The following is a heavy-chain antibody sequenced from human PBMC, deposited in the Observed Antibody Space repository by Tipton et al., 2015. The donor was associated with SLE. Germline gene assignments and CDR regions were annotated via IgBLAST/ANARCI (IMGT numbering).Heavy chain of an antibody. CDR2: ISYSGST. D-gene: IGHD5-18*01. J-gene: IGHJ4*02. V-gene: IGHV4-39*07. CDR1: GGSISSDSYF. CDR3: ARDKSGSLDTLDI. Sequence: LRLSCTVSGGSISSDSYFWGWIRQPPGKGLEWIGSISYSGSTYYNPSLKSRVTMSIHTSKIQFSLRLSSVTAADTAVYYCARDKSGSLDTLDIWGQGTLVTVSS.